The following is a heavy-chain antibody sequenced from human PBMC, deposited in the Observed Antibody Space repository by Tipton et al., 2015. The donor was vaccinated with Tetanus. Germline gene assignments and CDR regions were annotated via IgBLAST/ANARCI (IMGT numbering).Heavy chain of an antibody. V-gene: IGHV4-34*01. CDR1: GGSFSAYY. Sequence: TLSLTCAVYGGSFSAYYWSWIRQSPGKGLEWIGEINHSGSTTYSPSLKSRVTISVDTPKNQFSLKLTSLTVADTAVYYCARGGSSIYGLRGCDLWGRGTLVTVSS. J-gene: IGHJ2*01. CDR3: ARGGSSIYGLRGCDL. CDR2: INHSGST. D-gene: IGHD2/OR15-2a*01.